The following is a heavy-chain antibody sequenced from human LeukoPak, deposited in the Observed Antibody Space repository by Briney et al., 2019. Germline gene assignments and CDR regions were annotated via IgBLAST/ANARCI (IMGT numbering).Heavy chain of an antibody. CDR3: ARGGYKYSYGSSFDY. J-gene: IGHJ4*02. D-gene: IGHD5-18*01. CDR2: ISSSGSTI. Sequence: GGPLRLSCAASGFTFSSYEMNWVRQAPGKGLEWVSYISSSGSTIYYADSVKGRFTISRDNAKNSLYLQMNSLRAEDTAVYYCARGGYKYSYGSSFDYWGQGTLVTVSS. V-gene: IGHV3-48*03. CDR1: GFTFSSYE.